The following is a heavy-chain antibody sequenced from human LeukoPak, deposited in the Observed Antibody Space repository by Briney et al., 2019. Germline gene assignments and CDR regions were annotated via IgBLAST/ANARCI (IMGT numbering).Heavy chain of an antibody. J-gene: IGHJ4*02. V-gene: IGHV1-2*02. CDR3: ASVCGYYGPGKGSDY. CDR2: INPNSGGT. CDR1: GYTFTGYY. Sequence: GASVKVSCKASGYTFTGYYMHWVRQAPGQGLAWMGWINPNSGGTNYAQKFQGRVTMTRDTSISTAYMELSRLRSDDTAVYYCASVCGYYGPGKGSDYWGQGTLVTVSS. D-gene: IGHD3-22*01.